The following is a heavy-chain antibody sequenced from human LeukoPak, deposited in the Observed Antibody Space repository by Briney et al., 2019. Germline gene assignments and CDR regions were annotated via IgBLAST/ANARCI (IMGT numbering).Heavy chain of an antibody. CDR1: GFTFSSYA. CDR3: ARDFLELTYYFDY. J-gene: IGHJ4*02. D-gene: IGHD1-7*01. Sequence: GGSLRLSCAASGFTFSSYAMHWVRQAPGKGLEWVAVTSYDGSNKYYADSVKGRFTISRDNSKNTLYLQMNSLRAEDTAVYYCARDFLELTYYFDYWGQGTLVTVSS. V-gene: IGHV3-30-3*01. CDR2: TSYDGSNK.